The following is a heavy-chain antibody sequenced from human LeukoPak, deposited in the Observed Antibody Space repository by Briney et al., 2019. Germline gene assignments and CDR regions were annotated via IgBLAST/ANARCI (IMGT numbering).Heavy chain of an antibody. V-gene: IGHV3-48*04. CDR3: ARSSVGGRGAFDY. CDR2: ISTSSSSSTI. J-gene: IGHJ4*02. D-gene: IGHD6-19*01. CDR1: GFTFSSYS. Sequence: GGSLRLSCGASGFTFSSYSINWVRQAPGKGLEWVSYISTSSSSSTIYYTDSVKGRFTIARDNAKNSLYLQMDSLRAEDTAVYYCARSSVGGRGAFDYWGQGTLVTVSS.